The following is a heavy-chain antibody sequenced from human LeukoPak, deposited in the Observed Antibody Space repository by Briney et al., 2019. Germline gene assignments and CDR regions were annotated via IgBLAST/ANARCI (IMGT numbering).Heavy chain of an antibody. CDR2: INPNSGGT. J-gene: IGHJ5*02. Sequence: GASVNVSCTTSGYSFTDYYMHLVRQAPGPGLEWMGCINPNSGGTSSAQKFEGRVTMTRDTSITTVYMEVSWLTSDDTAIYYCARADRLHGGPYLIGPWGQGTLVTVSS. CDR3: ARADRLHGGPYLIGP. V-gene: IGHV1-2*02. CDR1: GYSFTDYY. D-gene: IGHD2-21*01.